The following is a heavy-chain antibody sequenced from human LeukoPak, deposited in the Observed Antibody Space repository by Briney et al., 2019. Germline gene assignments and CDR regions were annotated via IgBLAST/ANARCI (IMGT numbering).Heavy chain of an antibody. CDR1: GGSLNSGRYY. V-gene: IGHV4-39*01. J-gene: IGHJ3*02. CDR2: IHYTGST. CDR3: AKTVLVRPYDGFDI. Sequence: KSSETLSLTCTVSGGSLNSGRYYWGWIRQSPGKGPEWIGSIHYTGSTYYNPSLKSRVTISRDTPKNQFSLKLSSVTAAETAVYYCAKTVLVRPYDGFDIWGQETMVTVSS. D-gene: IGHD3-10*01.